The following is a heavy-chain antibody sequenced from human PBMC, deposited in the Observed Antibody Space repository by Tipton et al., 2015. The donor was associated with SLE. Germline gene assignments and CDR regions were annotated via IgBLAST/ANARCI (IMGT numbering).Heavy chain of an antibody. CDR1: GGSISSSSYY. Sequence: TLSLTCTVSGGSISSSSYYWGWIRQPPGKGLEWIGSIYYSGSTYYNPSLKSRVTISVDTSKNQFSLKLGSVTAADTAVYYCAREADRGSYRPIDYWGQGTLVTVSS. CDR3: AREADRGSYRPIDY. D-gene: IGHD1-26*01. V-gene: IGHV4-39*07. CDR2: IYYSGST. J-gene: IGHJ4*02.